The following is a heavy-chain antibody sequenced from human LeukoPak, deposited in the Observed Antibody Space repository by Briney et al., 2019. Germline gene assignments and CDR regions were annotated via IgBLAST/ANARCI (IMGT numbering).Heavy chain of an antibody. V-gene: IGHV4-34*01. Sequence: KSSETLSLTCAVYGGSFSGYYWSWIRQPPGKGLEWIGEINHSGSTNYNPSLKSRVTISVDTSKNQFSLKLSSVTAADTAVYYCARGSYYGSGSYYSGDYFDYWGQGTLVTVSS. J-gene: IGHJ4*02. CDR2: INHSGST. CDR3: ARGSYYGSGSYYSGDYFDY. D-gene: IGHD3-10*01. CDR1: GGSFSGYY.